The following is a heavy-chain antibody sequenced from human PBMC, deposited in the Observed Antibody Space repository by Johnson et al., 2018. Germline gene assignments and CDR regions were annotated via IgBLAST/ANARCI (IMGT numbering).Heavy chain of an antibody. CDR2: ISYDGSNK. D-gene: IGHD6-13*01. V-gene: IGHV3-30*18. J-gene: IGHJ6*03. CDR3: AKRGVIAAATSYYMDV. CDR1: GFTFSSYG. Sequence: QVQLVQSGGGVVQPGRSLRLSCAASGFTFSSYGMHWVRQAPGKGLEWVAVISYDGSNKYYADSVKGRFTLSRDNSKNTLYLQMNSLRAEDTAVYYCAKRGVIAAATSYYMDVWGKGTTVTVSS.